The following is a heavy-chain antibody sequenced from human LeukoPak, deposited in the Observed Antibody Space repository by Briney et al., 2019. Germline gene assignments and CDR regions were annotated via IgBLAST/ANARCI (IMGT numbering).Heavy chain of an antibody. Sequence: GGSLRLSCAASGFTFDGHAMHWVRQAPGKGLEWVSAISGSGGSTYYADSVKGRFTISRDNSKNTLYLQMNSLRAEDTAVYYCARQLGYCSDGSCYFDYWGQGTLVTVSS. CDR1: GFTFDGHA. D-gene: IGHD2-15*01. CDR3: ARQLGYCSDGSCYFDY. J-gene: IGHJ4*02. CDR2: ISGSGGST. V-gene: IGHV3-23*01.